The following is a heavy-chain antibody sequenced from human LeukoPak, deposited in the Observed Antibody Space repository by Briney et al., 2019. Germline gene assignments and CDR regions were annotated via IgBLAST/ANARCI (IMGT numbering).Heavy chain of an antibody. CDR2: INPQSGDT. V-gene: IGHV1-2*02. CDR1: GYTLSDYY. D-gene: IGHD3-10*01. Sequence: ASVKVSCKTSGYTLSDYYMHWVRLAPGQGLEWMGWINPQSGDTHYAQNFQGRVTMTRDTSISTVYMDLRSLRSDDTALYYCARDLRSGMDEGSFGFWGQGNLV. J-gene: IGHJ4*02. CDR3: ARDLRSGMDEGSFGF.